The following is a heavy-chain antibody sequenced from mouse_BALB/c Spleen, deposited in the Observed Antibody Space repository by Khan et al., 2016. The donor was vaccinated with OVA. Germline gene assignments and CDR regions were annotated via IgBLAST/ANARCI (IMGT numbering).Heavy chain of an antibody. J-gene: IGHJ3*01. V-gene: IGHV1-26*01. Sequence: EVQLQQSGPDLVKPGASVKISCKASGYSFTLYYMTWVKQSHGKSLAWIGRVNPNPGGSDYNQEFKGKALLTVDTSSNTAYMELHSLTSEDSAVYYCARGYDFFAYWGQGTLVTVSA. CDR3: ARGYDFFAY. D-gene: IGHD2-14*01. CDR2: VNPNPGGS. CDR1: GYSFTLYY.